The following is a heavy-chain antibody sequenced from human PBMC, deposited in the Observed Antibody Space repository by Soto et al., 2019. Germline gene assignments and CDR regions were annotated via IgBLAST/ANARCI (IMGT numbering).Heavy chain of an antibody. V-gene: IGHV3-48*02. CDR2: IRHTTSAT. CDR1: QSPFDVYS. CDR3: ARDRGSSGMFELDV. Sequence: PGGSLRLSCVASQSPFDVYSMHWVRQAPGKGLEWVSYIRHTTSATFYADAVKGRFTISRDNRKNSLFLQMNSLRDDDTGVYFCARDRGSSGMFELDVWGPGTLVTVSS. J-gene: IGHJ3*01. D-gene: IGHD6-19*01.